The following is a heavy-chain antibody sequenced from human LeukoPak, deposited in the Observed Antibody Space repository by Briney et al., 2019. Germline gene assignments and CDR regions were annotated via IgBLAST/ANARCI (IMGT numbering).Heavy chain of an antibody. CDR2: ISSSSSYI. CDR3: ARGQNPLPTPTLRSLYGMDV. V-gene: IGHV3-21*01. D-gene: IGHD3-3*01. J-gene: IGHJ6*02. CDR1: GFTFSSYS. Sequence: GGSLRLSCAASGFTFSSYSMNWVRQAPGKGLEWVSSISSSSSYIYYADSVKGRFTISRDNAKNPLYLQMNSLRAEDTAVYYCARGQNPLPTPTLRSLYGMDVWGQGTTVTVSS.